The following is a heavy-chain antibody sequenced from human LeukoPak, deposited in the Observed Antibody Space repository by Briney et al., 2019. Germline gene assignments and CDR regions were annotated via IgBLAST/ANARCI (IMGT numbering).Heavy chain of an antibody. V-gene: IGHV3-23*01. Sequence: GGSPRLSCAASGLTFSDYAMTWVRQAPGRGLQWVSLISDSGGSTYYADSVKGRFTVSRDNSKATLYLQMNSLRADDTAVYFCAKRGSSWSYFDYWGQGTLVTVSS. D-gene: IGHD6-13*01. CDR2: ISDSGGST. CDR3: AKRGSSWSYFDY. CDR1: GLTFSDYA. J-gene: IGHJ4*02.